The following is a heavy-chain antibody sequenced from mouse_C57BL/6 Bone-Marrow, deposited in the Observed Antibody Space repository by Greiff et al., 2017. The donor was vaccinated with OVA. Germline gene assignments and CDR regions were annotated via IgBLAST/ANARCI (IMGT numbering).Heavy chain of an antibody. CDR3: AKRDGY. CDR1: GFSLTSYG. J-gene: IGHJ3*02. V-gene: IGHV2-5*01. Sequence: QVQLQQSGPGLVQPSQSLSITCTVSGFSLTSYGVHWVRQSPGKGLEWLGVIWSGGSTDYNAAFMSRLSSTKDNSKSQVFFKMNSLQADDTAIYYCAKRDGYWGQGTLVTVSA. CDR2: IWSGGST.